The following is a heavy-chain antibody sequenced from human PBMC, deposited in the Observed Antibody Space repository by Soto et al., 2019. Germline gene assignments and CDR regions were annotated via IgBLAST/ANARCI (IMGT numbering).Heavy chain of an antibody. CDR3: ATDQYDSSGYYWGYFDY. Sequence: ASVKVSCKVSGYTLTELSMHWVRQAPGKGLEWMGGFDPEDGETIYAQKFQGRVTMTEDTSTDTAYMELSSLRSEDTAVYYCATDQYDSSGYYWGYFDYWGQGTLVTVSS. CDR2: FDPEDGET. V-gene: IGHV1-24*01. J-gene: IGHJ4*02. CDR1: GYTLTELS. D-gene: IGHD3-22*01.